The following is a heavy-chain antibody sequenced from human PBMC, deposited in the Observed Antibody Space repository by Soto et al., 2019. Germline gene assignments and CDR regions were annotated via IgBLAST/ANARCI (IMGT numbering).Heavy chain of an antibody. CDR1: GLTSRSHA. CDR2: ISGGGYTA. D-gene: IGHD5-12*01. Sequence: EVQLLEPGGGLVQPGGSLRLSCVVSGLTSRSHAMSWVRQAPGQGLEWVAGISGGGYTAYYPDSVRGRFTISRDNSKNTVYLQIDNLRADDTAVYYCAKAQGVATITPNFDYWGQGTMVTVSS. CDR3: AKAQGVATITPNFDY. J-gene: IGHJ4*02. V-gene: IGHV3-23*01.